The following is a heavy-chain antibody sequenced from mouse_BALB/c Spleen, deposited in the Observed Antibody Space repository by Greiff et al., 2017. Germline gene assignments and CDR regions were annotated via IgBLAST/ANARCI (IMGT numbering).Heavy chain of an antibody. CDR1: GYTFTDYA. Sequence: VQVVESGAELVRPGVSVKISCKGSGYTFTDYAMHWVKQSHAKSLEWIGVISTYYGDASYNQKFKGKATMTVDKSSSTAYMELARLTSEDSAIYYCARSSGNYYAMDYWGQGTSVTVSS. CDR2: ISTYYGDA. J-gene: IGHJ4*01. V-gene: IGHV1S137*01. D-gene: IGHD2-1*01. CDR3: ARSSGNYYAMDY.